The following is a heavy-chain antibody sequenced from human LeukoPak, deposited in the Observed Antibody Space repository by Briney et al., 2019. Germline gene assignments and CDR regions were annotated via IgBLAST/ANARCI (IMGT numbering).Heavy chain of an antibody. CDR2: IWYDGSNK. Sequence: PGRSLRLSCAASGFTFSSYGMHWVRQAPGKGLEWVAVIWYDGSNKYYEDSVKGRFTISRDNSKNTLYLQMNSLRAEDTAVYYCAKDGQGGTENYFDYWGQGTLVTVSS. V-gene: IGHV3-33*06. D-gene: IGHD3-16*01. J-gene: IGHJ4*02. CDR1: GFTFSSYG. CDR3: AKDGQGGTENYFDY.